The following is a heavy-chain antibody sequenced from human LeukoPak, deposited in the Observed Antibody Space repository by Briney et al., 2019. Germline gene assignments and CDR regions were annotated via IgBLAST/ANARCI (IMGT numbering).Heavy chain of an antibody. CDR3: ARDRSYGSFDY. CDR2: ISWNGGTT. Sequence: GGSLRLSCAASGFRFDDHGMNWVRQAPGKGLEWASGISWNGGTTGYVDSVKGRFTISRDNAKNSLYLQMNSLRAEDTALYHCARDRSYGSFDYWGQGTLVTVSS. CDR1: GFRFDDHG. V-gene: IGHV3-20*01. D-gene: IGHD5-18*01. J-gene: IGHJ4*02.